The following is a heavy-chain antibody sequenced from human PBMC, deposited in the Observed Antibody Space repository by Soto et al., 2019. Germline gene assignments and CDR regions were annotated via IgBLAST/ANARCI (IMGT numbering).Heavy chain of an antibody. V-gene: IGHV3-21*01. J-gene: IGHJ5*02. D-gene: IGHD6-13*01. CDR2: ISSSSSYI. CDR1: GFTFSSYS. CDR3: ARDPSSSWYGFDP. Sequence: GGSLRLSCAASGFTFSSYSMNWVRQAPGKGLEWVSSISSSSSYIYYADSVKGRFTISRDNAKNSLYLQMNSLRAEDTAVYYCARDPSSSWYGFDPWGQGTLVTVSS.